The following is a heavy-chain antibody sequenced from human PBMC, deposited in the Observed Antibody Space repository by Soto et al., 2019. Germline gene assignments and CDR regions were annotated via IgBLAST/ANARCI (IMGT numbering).Heavy chain of an antibody. V-gene: IGHV3-23*01. Sequence: GGSLRLACSASGFIFENFGMSWVRQAPGKGLEWISSISGSGFKKYYADSVKGRFTISRDNSKSTVYLELNNLSAEDTAVYHCAKNQGVELVPLATVDWFDPWGQGSVVTVSS. CDR3: AKNQGVELVPLATVDWFDP. D-gene: IGHD1-26*01. CDR2: ISGSGFKK. CDR1: GFIFENFG. J-gene: IGHJ5*02.